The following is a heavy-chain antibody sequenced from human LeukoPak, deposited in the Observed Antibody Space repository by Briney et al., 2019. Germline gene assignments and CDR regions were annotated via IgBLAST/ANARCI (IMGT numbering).Heavy chain of an antibody. J-gene: IGHJ6*02. CDR1: GFTFDDFA. D-gene: IGHD3-10*01. V-gene: IGHV3-9*01. Sequence: PGGSLRLSCAASGFTFDDFAMHWVRHAPGRGLEWVSGISWDSGDIAYADSVKGRFTISRDNAKNSLYLQMNSLRAEDTAVYYCARDPSIGQNYYYYYYGMDVWGQGTTVTVSS. CDR3: ARDPSIGQNYYYYYYGMDV. CDR2: ISWDSGDI.